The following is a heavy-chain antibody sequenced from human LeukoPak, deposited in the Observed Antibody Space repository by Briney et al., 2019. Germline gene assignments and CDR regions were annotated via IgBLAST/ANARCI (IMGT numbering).Heavy chain of an antibody. Sequence: PSETLSLTCTVSGGSIISYYWSWIRQPAGKGLEWIGRIYTSGSTNYNPSLKSRVTISVDKSKNQFSLKLSSVTAADTAVYYCARALKVGATMGYFDYWGQGTLVTVSS. V-gene: IGHV4-4*07. J-gene: IGHJ4*02. CDR1: GGSIISYY. CDR3: ARALKVGATMGYFDY. D-gene: IGHD1-26*01. CDR2: IYTSGST.